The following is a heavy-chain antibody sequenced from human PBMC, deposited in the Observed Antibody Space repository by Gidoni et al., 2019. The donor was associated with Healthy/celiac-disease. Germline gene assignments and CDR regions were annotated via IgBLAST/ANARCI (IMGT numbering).Heavy chain of an antibody. CDR2: IYTSGST. CDR3: AREAIAARPDGDYYYGMDV. Sequence: QVQLQESGPGLVKPSQTLSLTCTVSGGSISSGSYYWSWIRKPAGKGLEWIGRIYTSGSTNYNPSLKSRVTISVDTSKNQFSLKLSSVTAADTAVYYCAREAIAARPDGDYYYGMDVWGQGTTVTVSS. D-gene: IGHD6-6*01. CDR1: GGSISSGSYY. J-gene: IGHJ6*02. V-gene: IGHV4-61*02.